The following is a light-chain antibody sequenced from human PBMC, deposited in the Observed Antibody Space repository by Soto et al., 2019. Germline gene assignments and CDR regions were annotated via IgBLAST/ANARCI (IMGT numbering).Light chain of an antibody. CDR1: SSDVGSYKL. CDR2: EVS. Sequence: QSVLTQPASVSGSPGQSITISCTGTSSDVGSYKLVSWYQQHPGKAPKLMIYEVSKRPSGVANRFSGSKSGNTASLTISGLQAEDEADYYCCSYAGSSTVVFGGGTKLTVL. J-gene: IGLJ2*01. V-gene: IGLV2-23*02. CDR3: CSYAGSSTVV.